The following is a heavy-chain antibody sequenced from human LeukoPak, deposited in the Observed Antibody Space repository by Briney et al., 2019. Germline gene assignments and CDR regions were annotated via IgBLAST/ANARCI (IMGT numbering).Heavy chain of an antibody. CDR3: AKDSSFEGGSYYYFDY. D-gene: IGHD1-26*01. V-gene: IGHV3-7*03. CDR2: IKQDGSEQ. J-gene: IGHJ4*02. CDR1: GFTFSSYW. Sequence: GGSLRLSCAASGFTFSSYWMTWVRQAPGKGLEWVANIKQDGSEQDYVDSVKGRFTISRENAKNSLYLQMNSLRAEDTAVYYCAKDSSFEGGSYYYFDYWGQGTLVTVSS.